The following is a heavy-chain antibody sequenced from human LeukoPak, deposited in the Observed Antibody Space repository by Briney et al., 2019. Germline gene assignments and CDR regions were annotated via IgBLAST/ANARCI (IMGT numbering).Heavy chain of an antibody. Sequence: PSEALSLTCAVYGGSFSGYYWSWIRQPPGKGLEWIGEINHSGSTNYNPSLKSRVTISVDTSQNQFSLKLSSVTAADTAVYYCARGKPRGVFDYWGQGTLVTVSS. CDR1: GGSFSGYY. CDR3: ARGKPRGVFDY. D-gene: IGHD3-10*01. J-gene: IGHJ4*02. V-gene: IGHV4-34*01. CDR2: INHSGST.